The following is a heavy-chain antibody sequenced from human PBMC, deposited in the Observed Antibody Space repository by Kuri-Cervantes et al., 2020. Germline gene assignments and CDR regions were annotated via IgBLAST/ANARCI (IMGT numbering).Heavy chain of an antibody. CDR1: GFIFSDYT. V-gene: IGHV3-69-1*01. CDR3: AKQITAWDYYYGMDV. Sequence: GGSLRLSCAASGFIFSDYTMNWVRQAPGKGLEWISYISSSSTIYYADSVKGRFTISGDNSKNTLYLQMNSLRAEDTAVYYCAKQITAWDYYYGMDVWGQGTTVTVSS. CDR2: ISSSSTI. D-gene: IGHD3-16*01. J-gene: IGHJ6*02.